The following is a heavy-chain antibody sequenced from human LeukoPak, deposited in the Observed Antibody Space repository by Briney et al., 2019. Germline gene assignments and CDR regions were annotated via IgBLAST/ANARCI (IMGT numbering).Heavy chain of an antibody. J-gene: IGHJ4*02. CDR3: ARIRSMIVVGLDY. CDR2: ISSSGSTI. D-gene: IGHD3-22*01. Sequence: PGGSLRLSCAASGFTFSDYYMSWIRHAPGKGLEWVSYISSSGSTIYYADSVKGRFTISRDNAKNSLYLQMNSLRAEDTAVYYCARIRSMIVVGLDYWGQGTLVTVSS. CDR1: GFTFSDYY. V-gene: IGHV3-11*01.